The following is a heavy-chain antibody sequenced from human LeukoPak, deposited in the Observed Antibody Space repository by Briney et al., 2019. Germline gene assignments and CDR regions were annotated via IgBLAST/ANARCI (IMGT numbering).Heavy chain of an antibody. D-gene: IGHD6-19*01. CDR1: GFTFSSYA. CDR3: ARDYSSGWYRGCGY. V-gene: IGHV3-23*01. CDR2: LSGSGGSI. J-gene: IGHJ4*02. Sequence: GSLRLSCAASGFTFSSYAMSWVRLAPGRGLEWVSALSGSGGSIFYADSVKGRFTISRDNSKNTLYLQMNSLRAEDTAVYFCARDYSSGWYRGCGYWGQGTLVTVSS.